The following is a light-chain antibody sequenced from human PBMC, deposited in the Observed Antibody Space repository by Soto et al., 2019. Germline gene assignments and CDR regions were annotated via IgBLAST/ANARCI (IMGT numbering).Light chain of an antibody. CDR2: GAS. CDR1: QSVSSSY. V-gene: IGKV3-15*01. CDR3: QHYNNWPPWT. J-gene: IGKJ1*01. Sequence: EIVLTQSPGTLSLSPGERATLSCRASQSVSSSYLAWYQQKPGLAPRLLIYGASTRATGIPARFSGSGSGTEFTLIISSLQSEDFAVYYCQHYNNWPPWTFGQGTKVDIK.